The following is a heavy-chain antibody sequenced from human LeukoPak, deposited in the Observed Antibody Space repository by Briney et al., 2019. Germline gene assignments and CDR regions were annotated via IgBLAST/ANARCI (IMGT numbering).Heavy chain of an antibody. D-gene: IGHD2-15*01. J-gene: IGHJ6*03. V-gene: IGHV4-59*12. Sequence: SETLSLTCTVSGGSISSYYWSWIRQPPGKGLEWIGYIYYSGSTNYNPSLKSRVTMSVDTSKNQFSLKLSSVTAADTAVYCCARDLLGYYYYMDVWGKGTTVTISS. CDR2: IYYSGST. CDR3: ARDLLGYYYYMDV. CDR1: GGSISSYY.